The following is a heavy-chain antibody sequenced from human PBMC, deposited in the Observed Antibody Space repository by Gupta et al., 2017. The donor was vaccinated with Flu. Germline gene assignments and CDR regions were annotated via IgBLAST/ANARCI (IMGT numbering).Heavy chain of an antibody. D-gene: IGHD1-1*01. Sequence: QVRLVESGGGVVQPGRSLRLSGAASGSTFRRHGMHWVRQAPGKGLEWVAVGWYDGSSTQYADSVKGRFTISRDNSKNYLFLQMDTPRAEDTAVYYCVRDRGIESSGMDRWGQGTLVTVTS. V-gene: IGHV3-33*01. J-gene: IGHJ4*02. CDR3: VRDRGIESSGMDR. CDR1: GSTFRRHG. CDR2: GWYDGSST.